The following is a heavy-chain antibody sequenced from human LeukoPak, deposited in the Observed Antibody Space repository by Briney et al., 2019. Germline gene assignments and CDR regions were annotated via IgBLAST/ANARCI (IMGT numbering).Heavy chain of an antibody. CDR3: ARVEASGYDYGAFDY. Sequence: GGSLRLSCEASGFSFSSYNMDWVRQTPGKELQWVANIKQDGSAKYYVDSVKGRFTISRDNAKNSLYLQMNSLRAEDTAVYYCARVEASGYDYGAFDYWGQGTLVTVSS. D-gene: IGHD5-12*01. J-gene: IGHJ4*02. CDR1: GFSFSSYN. CDR2: IKQDGSAK. V-gene: IGHV3-7*01.